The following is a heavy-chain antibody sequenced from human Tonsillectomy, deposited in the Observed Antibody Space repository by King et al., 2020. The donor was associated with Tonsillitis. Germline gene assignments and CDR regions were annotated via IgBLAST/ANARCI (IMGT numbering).Heavy chain of an antibody. CDR1: GFTFSSHA. V-gene: IGHV3-23*04. CDR2: ISGSGGNT. CDR3: AKDREDSSGWYKGL. J-gene: IGHJ2*01. D-gene: IGHD6-19*01. Sequence: VQLVESGGGLVQPGGSLRLSCAASGFTFSSHAMSWVRQAPGKGLEWGSGISGSGGNTYYADSVKGRFTISRDNSKNTLYLQMNSLGAEDTAVYYCAKDREDSSGWYKGLWGRGTLVIVSS.